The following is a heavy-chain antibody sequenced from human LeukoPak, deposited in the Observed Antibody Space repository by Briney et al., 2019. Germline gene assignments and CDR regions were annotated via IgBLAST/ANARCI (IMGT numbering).Heavy chain of an antibody. Sequence: PSETLSLTCTVSGGSISSSRYYWAWFRQSPGKGLEWIERSYTSGSTNYNPSLKSPVTIPVDTSKNQFSLKLSSVNAADTAVYYCARHLVVVVPAAMDYWGNGTLVTVSS. D-gene: IGHD2-2*01. J-gene: IGHJ4*01. V-gene: IGHV4-39*01. CDR2: SYTSGST. CDR1: GGSISSSRYY. CDR3: ARHLVVVVPAAMDY.